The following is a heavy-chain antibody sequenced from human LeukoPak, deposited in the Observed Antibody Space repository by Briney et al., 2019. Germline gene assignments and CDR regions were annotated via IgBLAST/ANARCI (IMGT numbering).Heavy chain of an antibody. CDR2: INHSGST. J-gene: IGHJ5*02. CDR3: ARGSTVLLWFGELNNWFDP. V-gene: IGHV4-34*01. D-gene: IGHD3-10*01. Sequence: PSETLSLTCAVYGGSFSGYYWSWIRQPPGEGLEWIGEINHSGSTNQNPSLKSRVTISVDTSKNQFSLKLSSVTAADTAVYYCARGSTVLLWFGELNNWFDPWGQGTLVTVSS. CDR1: GGSFSGYY.